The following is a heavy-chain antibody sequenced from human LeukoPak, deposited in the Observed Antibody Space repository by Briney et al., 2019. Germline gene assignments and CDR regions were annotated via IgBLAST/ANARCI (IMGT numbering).Heavy chain of an antibody. V-gene: IGHV5-51*01. J-gene: IGHJ4*02. CDR1: GYSFANYW. CDR2: IYPGDSDT. Sequence: GESLKISCKGSGYSFANYWIGWVRQMPGKGLEWMGIIYPGDSDTRYSPSFQGQVTISADRSISTAYLQWSSPKASDTAMYYCARSSSGWLLPKFYFDFWGQGTLVTVSS. D-gene: IGHD6-19*01. CDR3: ARSSSGWLLPKFYFDF.